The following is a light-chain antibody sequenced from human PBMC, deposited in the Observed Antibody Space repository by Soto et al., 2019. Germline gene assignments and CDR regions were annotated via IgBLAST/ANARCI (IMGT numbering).Light chain of an antibody. CDR2: EVS. V-gene: IGLV2-14*01. J-gene: IGLJ3*02. Sequence: QSVLTQPASVSGSPGQSITISCTGTSSDVGGYNYVSWYQQHPGDAPKLMIYEVSNRPSGVSNRFSGSKSGNTASLTISGLQADDEADYYCNSYTSSSTRVVFGGGTKVTVL. CDR1: SSDVGGYNY. CDR3: NSYTSSSTRVV.